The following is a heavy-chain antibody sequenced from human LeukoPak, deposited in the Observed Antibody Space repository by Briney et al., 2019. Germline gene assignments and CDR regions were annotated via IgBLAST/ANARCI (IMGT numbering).Heavy chain of an antibody. CDR3: ARESSRSGTSYLDAFDI. J-gene: IGHJ3*02. CDR2: TRNKPNSYST. CDR1: GFSISDHY. Sequence: GGSLRLSCAASGFSISDHYMDWVRQAPGKGLEWVGRTRNKPNSYSTDYAASVKGRFSVSRDESSNSVYVQMNSLKTEDTAVYYCARESSRSGTSYLDAFDIWGQGTKVTVSS. D-gene: IGHD2-15*01. V-gene: IGHV3-72*01.